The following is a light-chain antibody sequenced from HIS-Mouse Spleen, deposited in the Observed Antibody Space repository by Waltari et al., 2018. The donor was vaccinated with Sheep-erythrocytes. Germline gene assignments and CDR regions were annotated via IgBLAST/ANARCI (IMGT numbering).Light chain of an antibody. CDR2: QDS. CDR3: QAWDSSTAWV. J-gene: IGLJ2*01. Sequence: SYELTQPPSVSVSPGQTASITCSGDKLGDKYACWYQQKPGQSPVLVIYQDSKRPSGLPERFSGSNSGNTATLTISGTQAMDEADCYCQAWDSSTAWVFGGGTKLTVL. V-gene: IGLV3-1*01. CDR1: KLGDKY.